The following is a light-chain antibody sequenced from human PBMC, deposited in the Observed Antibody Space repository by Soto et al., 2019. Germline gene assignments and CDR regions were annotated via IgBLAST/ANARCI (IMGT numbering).Light chain of an antibody. J-gene: IGLJ1*01. CDR3: CSYTSSSTL. CDR1: SSDVGAYNL. CDR2: EDS. Sequence: QSALTQPASVSGSPEQSITISCTGTSSDVGAYNLVSWYQQHPGKAPRLIIYEDSKRPSGISPRFSGSKSDNTASLTISGLRAEDEAHYHCCSYTSSSTLFGTGTKLTVL. V-gene: IGLV2-14*02.